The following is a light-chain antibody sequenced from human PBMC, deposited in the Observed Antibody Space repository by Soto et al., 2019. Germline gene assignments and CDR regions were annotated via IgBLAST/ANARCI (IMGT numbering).Light chain of an antibody. CDR1: SSDVGSYNL. J-gene: IGLJ2*01. CDR3: CSYAGSSTLHVV. CDR2: EGS. Sequence: QSALTQPASVSGSPGQSITISCTGTSSDVGSYNLVSWYQQHPGKAPKLMIYEGSKRPSGVSNRCSGSKSGNTASLTISGLQAEDEVDDCCCSYAGSSTLHVVFGGGTKLTVL. V-gene: IGLV2-23*03.